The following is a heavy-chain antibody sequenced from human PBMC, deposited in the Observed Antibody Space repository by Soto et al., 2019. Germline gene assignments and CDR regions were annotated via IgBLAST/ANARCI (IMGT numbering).Heavy chain of an antibody. D-gene: IGHD1-20*01. J-gene: IGHJ4*02. V-gene: IGHV3-33*01. CDR1: GFDFKTYG. CDR2: IGFDGTNI. Sequence: QGQLVESGGGVVQPGRSLRLSCVASGFDFKTYGMHWVRQAPGKGLEWVAVIGFDGTNIHYSDSVRGRFSISRDNSENTVSLQINSLRVEDTALYYCVRTACVINNCSYRGVRRGQGTLVT. CDR3: VRTACVINNCSYRGVR.